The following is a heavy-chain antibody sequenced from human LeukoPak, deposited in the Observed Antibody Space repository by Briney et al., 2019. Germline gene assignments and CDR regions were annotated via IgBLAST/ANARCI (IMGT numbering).Heavy chain of an antibody. CDR3: ARICSSTSCPARFDP. Sequence: SVKVSCKASGGTFSSYAISWVRQAPGQGLEWMGGIIPIFGTANYAQKFQGRVTITTDESTSTAYMELSSLRSEDTAVYYCARICSSTSCPARFDPWGQGTRVTVSS. CDR2: IIPIFGTA. CDR1: GGTFSSYA. V-gene: IGHV1-69*05. J-gene: IGHJ5*02. D-gene: IGHD2-2*01.